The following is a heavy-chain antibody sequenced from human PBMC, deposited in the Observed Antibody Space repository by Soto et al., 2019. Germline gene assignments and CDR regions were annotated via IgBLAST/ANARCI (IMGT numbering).Heavy chain of an antibody. CDR1: GGSFSGYQ. V-gene: IGHV4-34*01. Sequence: QVQLQQWGAGLLKPSETLSLTCAVYGGSFSGYQWSWIRQTPGKGLEWIGEINDSGNINYNRSLKSRVPILLDTPKKQISLKLSSVTAADSAVYYCARGLILWFGELSRRGGYYYYMDVWGKGTTVTVSS. CDR3: ARGLILWFGELSRRGGYYYYMDV. D-gene: IGHD3-10*01. CDR2: INDSGNI. J-gene: IGHJ6*03.